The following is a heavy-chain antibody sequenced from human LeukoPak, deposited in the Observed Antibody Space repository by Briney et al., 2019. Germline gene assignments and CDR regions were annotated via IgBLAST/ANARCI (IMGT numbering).Heavy chain of an antibody. D-gene: IGHD3-3*01. CDR3: AIGQNDFWSGFNWFDP. CDR2: IYPGDSDT. V-gene: IGHV5-51*01. Sequence: GESLKISCKGSGYSFTSYWIGWVRQMPGKGLEWMGIIYPGDSDTRYSPSFQGQVTISADKSIGTAYLQWSSLKASDTAMYYCAIGQNDFWSGFNWFDPWGQGTLVTVSS. J-gene: IGHJ5*02. CDR1: GYSFTSYW.